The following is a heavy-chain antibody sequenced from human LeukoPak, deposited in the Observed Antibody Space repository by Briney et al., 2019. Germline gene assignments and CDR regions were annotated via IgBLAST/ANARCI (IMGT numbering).Heavy chain of an antibody. Sequence: ASVKVSCKASGYTFTGYYMHWVRQAPGQGLEWMGWINPNSGGTNYAQKFQGRVTMTRDTSISTAYMELSRLRSDDTAVYYCARLRNTYSSGWYLYYWGQGTLVTVSS. V-gene: IGHV1-2*02. D-gene: IGHD6-19*01. J-gene: IGHJ4*02. CDR3: ARLRNTYSSGWYLYY. CDR2: INPNSGGT. CDR1: GYTFTGYY.